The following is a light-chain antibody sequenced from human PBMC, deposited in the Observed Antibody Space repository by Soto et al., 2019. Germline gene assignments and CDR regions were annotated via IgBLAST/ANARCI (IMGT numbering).Light chain of an antibody. CDR3: QQYNSYSRT. CDR2: KAS. Sequence: DIQMAQSPSTLSGSVGDRFTITCRASQSINTWLAWYQQKPGKAPKLLIYKASSLESGVPSRFSGSGSGTEFTLTISSLQPDDFATYYCQQYNSYSRTFGQGTKVDIK. J-gene: IGKJ1*01. CDR1: QSINTW. V-gene: IGKV1-5*03.